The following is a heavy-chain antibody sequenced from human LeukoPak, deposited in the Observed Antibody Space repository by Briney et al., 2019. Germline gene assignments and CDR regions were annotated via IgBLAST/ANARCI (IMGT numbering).Heavy chain of an antibody. J-gene: IGHJ6*03. Sequence: ASVKVSCKASGYTFTSYDINWVRQATGQGLEWMGWMNPNSGNTGYAQKFQGRVTITRNTSISTAYMELSSLGSEDTAVYYCARGGLVTPLYYYYYMDVWGKGTTVTVSS. CDR1: GYTFTSYD. D-gene: IGHD2-21*02. CDR2: MNPNSGNT. CDR3: ARGGLVTPLYYYYYMDV. V-gene: IGHV1-8*03.